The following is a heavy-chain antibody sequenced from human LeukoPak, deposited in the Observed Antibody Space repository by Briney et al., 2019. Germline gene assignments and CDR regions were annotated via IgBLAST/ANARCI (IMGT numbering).Heavy chain of an antibody. CDR2: IYYSGNT. V-gene: IGHV4-59*01. CDR3: ARGVTMVRAPYYGMDV. J-gene: IGHJ6*02. D-gene: IGHD3-10*01. Sequence: SKTLSLTCTVSGGSIGRYYWSWIRQPPGKGLECIGYIYYSGNTNYNPSLKSRVTISVDTSKNQFSLKLNSVTAADTAVYYCARGVTMVRAPYYGMDVWGQGTTVTVSS. CDR1: GGSIGRYY.